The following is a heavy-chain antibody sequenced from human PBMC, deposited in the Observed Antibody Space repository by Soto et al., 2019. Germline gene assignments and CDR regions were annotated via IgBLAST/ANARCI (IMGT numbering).Heavy chain of an antibody. CDR3: ARSCGGDCYSPGYYYYYGMDV. J-gene: IGHJ6*02. V-gene: IGHV4-59*01. CDR2: TYYSGST. D-gene: IGHD2-21*02. Sequence: SETLSLTCTVSGGSISSYYWSWIRQPPGKGLEWIGYTYYSGSTNYNPSLKSRVTISVDTSKNQFSLKLSSVTAADTAVYYCARSCGGDCYSPGYYYYYGMDVWGQGTTVTVSS. CDR1: GGSISSYY.